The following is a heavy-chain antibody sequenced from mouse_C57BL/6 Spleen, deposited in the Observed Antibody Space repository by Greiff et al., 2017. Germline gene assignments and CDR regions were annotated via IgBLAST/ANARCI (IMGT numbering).Heavy chain of an antibody. D-gene: IGHD2-5*01. CDR3: ARSPFYYSNYWYFDV. Sequence: EVQLQQSGPELVKPGASVKISCKASGYTFTDYYMNWVKQSHGKSLEWIGDINPNNGGTSYNQKFKGKATLTVDKSSSTAYMELRSLTSEDSAVYYCARSPFYYSNYWYFDVWGTGTTVTVSS. J-gene: IGHJ1*03. CDR2: INPNNGGT. V-gene: IGHV1-26*01. CDR1: GYTFTDYY.